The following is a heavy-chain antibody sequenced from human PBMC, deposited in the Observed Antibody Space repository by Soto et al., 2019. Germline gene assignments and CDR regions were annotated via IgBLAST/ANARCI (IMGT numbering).Heavy chain of an antibody. CDR1: GFRFNDYY. J-gene: IGHJ4*02. CDR3: ATSSGALAASFPYYFDY. CDR2: ISSGSSSL. D-gene: IGHD6-25*01. Sequence: QVQLVESGGGLVKPGGSLRLSCAATGFRFNDYYMTWIRQAPGKGLEWVSYISSGSSSLFYAHSVKGRFTISRDNAKNLLYLQMNSLRAEDTAVYYCATSSGALAASFPYYFDYWGQGTLVTVSS. V-gene: IGHV3-11*01.